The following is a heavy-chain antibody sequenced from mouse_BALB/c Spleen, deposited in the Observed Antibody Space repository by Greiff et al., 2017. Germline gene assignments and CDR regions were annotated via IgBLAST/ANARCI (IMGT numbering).Heavy chain of an antibody. CDR2: ILPGSGST. Sequence: QVQLQQSGAELMKPGASVKISCKATGYTFSSYWIEWVKQRPGHGLEWIGEILPGSGSTNYNEKLKGKATFTADTSSNTAYMQLSSLTSEDSAVYYCARRSDGYLFAYWGQGTLVTVSA. D-gene: IGHD2-3*01. CDR1: GYTFSSYW. J-gene: IGHJ3*01. V-gene: IGHV1-9*01. CDR3: ARRSDGYLFAY.